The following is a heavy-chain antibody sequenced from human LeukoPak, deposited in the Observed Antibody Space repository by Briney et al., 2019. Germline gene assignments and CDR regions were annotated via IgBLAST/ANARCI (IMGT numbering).Heavy chain of an antibody. D-gene: IGHD2-2*01. Sequence: GGSLRLSCAASGFTFSSYWMHWVRQAPGKGLEWVSRINSDGSSTSYADSVKGRFTISRDNAKNTLYMQMNSLRAEDTAVYYCARASKVDYWGLGTLVTVSS. CDR1: GFTFSSYW. CDR2: INSDGSST. V-gene: IGHV3-74*01. CDR3: ARASKVDY. J-gene: IGHJ4*02.